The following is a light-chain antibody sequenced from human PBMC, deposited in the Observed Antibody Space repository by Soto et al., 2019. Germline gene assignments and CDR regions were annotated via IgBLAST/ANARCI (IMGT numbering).Light chain of an antibody. Sequence: ESVSTQSPGTLSLSPGESATLSCRAIPSVSYYLAWYQQKPGQAPRLLIYAVSTRATGIPDRFSGSGSGTDFTLTIRRLEPEDSALYFGQKYRPSPEISVGQGNRREIK. CDR2: AVS. J-gene: IGKJ5*01. CDR1: PSVSYY. CDR3: QKYRPSPEIS. V-gene: IGKV3-20*01.